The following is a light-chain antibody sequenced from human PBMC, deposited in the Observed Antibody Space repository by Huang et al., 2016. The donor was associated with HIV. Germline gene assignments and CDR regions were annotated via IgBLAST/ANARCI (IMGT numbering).Light chain of an antibody. CDR3: LQDHNYPRT. CDR2: GAS. CDR1: QGITDD. V-gene: IGKV1-6*01. Sequence: AIQMTQSPSSLSASVGDRVTITCRASQGITDDLAWYQQKPVKAPKLLISGASTLRSGVPSRFSCSGSGTDFTLTISSLQPEDYATYYCLQDHNYPRTFGQGTKVEI. J-gene: IGKJ1*01.